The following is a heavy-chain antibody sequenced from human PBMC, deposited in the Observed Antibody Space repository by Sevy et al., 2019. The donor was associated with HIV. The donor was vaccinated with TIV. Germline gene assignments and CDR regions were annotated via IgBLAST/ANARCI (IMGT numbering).Heavy chain of an antibody. Sequence: ASVKVSCKASGYTFTSYGISWVRQAPGQGLEWMGWISAYNGNTNYAQKLQGRVTMTTDTSTRTAYMELRSRRSDDTAEYYCASAVIDDGDYGVDYWGQGTLVTVSS. CDR1: GYTFTSYG. V-gene: IGHV1-18*01. J-gene: IGHJ4*02. D-gene: IGHD4-17*01. CDR2: ISAYNGNT. CDR3: ASAVIDDGDYGVDY.